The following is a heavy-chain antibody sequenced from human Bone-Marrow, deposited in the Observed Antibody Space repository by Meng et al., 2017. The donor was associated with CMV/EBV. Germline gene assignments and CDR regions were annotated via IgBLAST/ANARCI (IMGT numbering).Heavy chain of an antibody. J-gene: IGHJ3*01. CDR3: VREPLNAAFDV. CDR2: ITMAGEST. Sequence: GGSLRLSCEGSGFIFSDYAMNWVRQAPGKGLEYVSSITMAGESTFYADSVKGRFFISRDNGKNLLFRQMNSLKAEDACVYYCVREPLNAAFDVWGRGTMVTV. V-gene: IGHV3-21*06. CDR1: GFIFSDYA.